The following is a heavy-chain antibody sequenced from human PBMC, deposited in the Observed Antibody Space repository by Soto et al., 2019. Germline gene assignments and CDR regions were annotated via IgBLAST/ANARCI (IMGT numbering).Heavy chain of an antibody. CDR1: GFTFGDYA. D-gene: IGHD3-10*01. V-gene: IGHV3-49*03. CDR3: SREWNLDYYGSGSHFAAFDI. Sequence: GGSLRLSCTVSGFTFGDYAMSWIRQAPGKGLEWVGFIRSKAYGGTTEYAASVKGRFTISRDDSKSIAYLQMKSLKAEDTAVYYCSREWNLDYYGSGSHFAAFDIWGQGTMVTVSS. CDR2: IRSKAYGGTT. J-gene: IGHJ3*02.